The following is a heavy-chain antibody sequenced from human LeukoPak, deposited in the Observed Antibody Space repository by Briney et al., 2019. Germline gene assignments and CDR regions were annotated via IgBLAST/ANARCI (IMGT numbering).Heavy chain of an antibody. J-gene: IGHJ4*02. CDR1: GFPFNSHG. D-gene: IGHD3-10*01. V-gene: IGHV3-30*18. CDR3: AKTMVRGVIVGY. CDR2: ISYEGSKQ. Sequence: GGSLRLSCAASGFPFNSHGMHWVRQAPGKGLEWLAVISYEGSKQYYADSVKGRFTISRDSSNNTSYLQMNSLRVEDTAVYYCAKTMVRGVIVGYWGQGTLVTVSS.